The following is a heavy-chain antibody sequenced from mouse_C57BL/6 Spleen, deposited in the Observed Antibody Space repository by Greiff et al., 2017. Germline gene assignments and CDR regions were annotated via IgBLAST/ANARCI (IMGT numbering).Heavy chain of an antibody. D-gene: IGHD3-2*02. V-gene: IGHV1-26*01. CDR3: ARSGSSGPYY. J-gene: IGHJ2*01. CDR1: GYTFTDYY. Sequence: EVQLQQSGPELVKPGASVKISCKASGYTFTDYYMNWVKQSHGKSLEWIGDINPNNGGTSYNQKFKGKATLTVDKSSSTAYMELRSLTSEASAVYYCARSGSSGPYYWGQGTTLTVSS. CDR2: INPNNGGT.